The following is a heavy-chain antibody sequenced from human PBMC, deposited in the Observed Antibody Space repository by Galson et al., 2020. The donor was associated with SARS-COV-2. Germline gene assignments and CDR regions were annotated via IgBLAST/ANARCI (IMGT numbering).Heavy chain of an antibody. CDR3: ATVTY. V-gene: IGHV1-24*01. J-gene: IGHJ4*02. CDR1: GYTLSELS. Sequence: RQVASVKVSCKVSGYTLSELSMHWVRQAPGKGLEWMGGFDPENGGTIYAQRFKGRVTMTEDTSTDTAYMELNSLRSDDTAMYYCATVTYWGQGTLVTVSA. D-gene: IGHD3-10*01. CDR2: FDPENGGT.